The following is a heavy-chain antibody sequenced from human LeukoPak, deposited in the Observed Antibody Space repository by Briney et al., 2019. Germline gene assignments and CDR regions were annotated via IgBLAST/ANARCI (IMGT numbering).Heavy chain of an antibody. J-gene: IGHJ5*02. CDR2: ISGSGGST. CDR1: GFTFSSYA. V-gene: IGHV3-23*01. D-gene: IGHD5-24*01. Sequence: GGSLRLSCAASGFTFSSYAMSWVRQAPGKGLEWVSAISGSGGSTYYADSVKGRFTISRDNAKNTLYLQMNSLRAEDTAVYYCARENDMATISWFDPWGQGTLVTVSS. CDR3: ARENDMATISWFDP.